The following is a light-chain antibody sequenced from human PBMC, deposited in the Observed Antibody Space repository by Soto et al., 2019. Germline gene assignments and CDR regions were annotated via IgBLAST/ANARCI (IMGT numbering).Light chain of an antibody. CDR2: DVS. V-gene: IGLV2-11*01. CDR1: SSDVGAYNY. CDR3: CSYAGTYSYV. Sequence: QSALTQPRSVSGSPGQSVTISCTGTSSDVGAYNYVSWYQQHPGKAPKFMIYDVSKRPSGVPDRFSGSKSGNTASLTISGLQAEDEADYYCCSYAGTYSYVLGTGTKVTVL. J-gene: IGLJ1*01.